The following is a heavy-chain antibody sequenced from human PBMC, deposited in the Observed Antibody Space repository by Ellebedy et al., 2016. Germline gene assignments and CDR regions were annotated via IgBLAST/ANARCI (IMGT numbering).Heavy chain of an antibody. CDR2: IYYSGTT. CDR3: ARETDFWSDSSYFDY. CDR1: GGSINSGDYY. D-gene: IGHD3-3*01. Sequence: LRLXCSVSGGSINSGDYYWSWIRQPPGKGLEWLGYIYYSGTTYYNTSLKSRITISVDTSKNQFSLRLSSVTAADTAVYFCARETDFWSDSSYFDYWGQGILVTISS. J-gene: IGHJ4*02. V-gene: IGHV4-30-4*01.